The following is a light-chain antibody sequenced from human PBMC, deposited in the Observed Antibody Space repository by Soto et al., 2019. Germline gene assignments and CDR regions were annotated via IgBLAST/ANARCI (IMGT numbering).Light chain of an antibody. CDR1: QTISSW. J-gene: IGKJ5*01. CDR2: AAS. V-gene: IGKV1-9*01. CDR3: QQLNSYPIP. Sequence: ITLSHYPSPRSSSFEDIVAITSRASQTISSWLAWYQQKPGKAPKLLIYAASTLQSGVPSRFSGSGSGTEFTLTISSLQPEDFATYYSQQLNSYPIPFGQGTRLEIK.